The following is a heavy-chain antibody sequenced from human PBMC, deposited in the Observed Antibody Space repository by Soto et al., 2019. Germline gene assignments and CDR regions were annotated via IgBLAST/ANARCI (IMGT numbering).Heavy chain of an antibody. CDR3: SRGVLSFCVPPLYS. Sequence: SETLSLTCGLNGGSFSGYYWSWIRQPPGKGLEWIGEMRHIGTPNYKPSLRSRVTISVDTSRNQSSLTLNSVTPADRVNYFCSRGVLSFCVPPLYSWGRGTLLPVSS. V-gene: IGHV4-34*01. CDR1: GGSFSGYY. CDR2: MRHIGTP. D-gene: IGHD2-8*01. J-gene: IGHJ4*02.